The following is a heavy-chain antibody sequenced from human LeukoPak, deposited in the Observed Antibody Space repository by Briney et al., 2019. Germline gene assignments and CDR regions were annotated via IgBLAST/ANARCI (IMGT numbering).Heavy chain of an antibody. CDR1: GYTLTELS. D-gene: IGHD6-13*01. CDR2: FDPEDGET. CDR3: ATDARQQLVTGQHAFDI. J-gene: IGHJ3*02. Sequence: ASVKVSCKVSGYTLTELSMHWVRQAPGKGLEWMGGFDPEDGETIYAQKFQGRVTMTEDTSTDTAYMELSSLRSEDTAVYYCATDARQQLVTGQHAFDIWGQGTMVTVSS. V-gene: IGHV1-24*01.